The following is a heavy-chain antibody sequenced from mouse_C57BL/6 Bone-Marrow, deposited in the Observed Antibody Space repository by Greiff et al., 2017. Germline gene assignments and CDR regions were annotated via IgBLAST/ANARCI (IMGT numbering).Heavy chain of an antibody. Sequence: VQLQQSGAELVKPGASVKMSCKASGYTFTSYWITWVKQRPGQGLEWIGDIYPGSGSTNYNEKFKSKATLTVDTSSSTAYMQLSSLTSEDSAVYYCASPLNSSDMDYWGQGTSVTVSS. D-gene: IGHD3-2*02. J-gene: IGHJ4*01. CDR3: ASPLNSSDMDY. CDR1: GYTFTSYW. V-gene: IGHV1-55*01. CDR2: IYPGSGST.